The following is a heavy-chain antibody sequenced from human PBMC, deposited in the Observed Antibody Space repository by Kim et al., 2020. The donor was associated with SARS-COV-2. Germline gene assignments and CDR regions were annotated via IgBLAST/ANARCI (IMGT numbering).Heavy chain of an antibody. D-gene: IGHD3-22*01. CDR1: GFTFSSYS. CDR2: ISSSSSTI. CDR3: ARDCWRDSSGYYYYWYFDL. J-gene: IGHJ2*01. V-gene: IGHV3-48*02. Sequence: GGSLRLSCAASGFTFSSYSMNWVRQAPGKGLEWVSYISSSSSTIYYADSVKGRFTISRDNAKNSLYLQMNSLRDEDTAVYYCARDCWRDSSGYYYYWYFDLWGRGTLVTVSS.